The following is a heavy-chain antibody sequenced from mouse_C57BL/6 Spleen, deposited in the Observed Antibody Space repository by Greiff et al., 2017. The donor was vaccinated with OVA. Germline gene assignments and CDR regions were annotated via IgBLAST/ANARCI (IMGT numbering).Heavy chain of an antibody. CDR2: IYPGSGST. CDR1: GYTFTSYW. V-gene: IGHV1-55*01. J-gene: IGHJ2*01. CDR3: ARFPYYDYDGYFDY. Sequence: QVQLQQPGAELVKPGASVKMSCKASGYTFTSYWITWVKQRPGQGLEWIGDIYPGSGSTNYNEKFKSKATLTVDTSSSTAYMQLSSLTSEDSAVYYCARFPYYDYDGYFDYWGRGTTLTVSS. D-gene: IGHD2-4*01.